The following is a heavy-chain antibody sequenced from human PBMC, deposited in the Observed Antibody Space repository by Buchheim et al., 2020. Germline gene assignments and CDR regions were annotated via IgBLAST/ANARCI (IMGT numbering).Heavy chain of an antibody. Sequence: EVQLVESGGGLVKPGGSLRLSCAASGFTFSNAWMSWVRQAPGKGLEWVSAISGSGSSAYYADSVKGRFTISRDNSKNTLYLQMNSLRDEDTAAYYCASGVDYGSNSAPHWGQGTL. CDR2: ISGSGSSA. CDR3: ASGVDYGSNSAPH. V-gene: IGHV3-23*04. D-gene: IGHD4-23*01. J-gene: IGHJ4*02. CDR1: GFTFSNAW.